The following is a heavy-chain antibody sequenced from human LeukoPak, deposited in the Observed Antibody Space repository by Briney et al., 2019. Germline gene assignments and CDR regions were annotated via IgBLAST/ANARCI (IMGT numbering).Heavy chain of an antibody. V-gene: IGHV3-48*01. CDR2: ISSSGSSL. CDR1: GFTFSSYA. CDR3: ARETWGVSFDY. Sequence: AGGSLRLSCAASGFTFSSYAMNWVRQAPGKALEWVSYISSSGSSLFYADSVKGRFTISRDNAKNSLYLQMNSLRAEDTAVYYCARETWGVSFDYWAQGTLVTVSS. D-gene: IGHD3-16*01. J-gene: IGHJ4*02.